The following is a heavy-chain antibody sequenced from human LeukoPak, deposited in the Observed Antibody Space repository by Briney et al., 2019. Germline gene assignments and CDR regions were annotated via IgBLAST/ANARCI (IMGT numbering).Heavy chain of an antibody. D-gene: IGHD2-15*01. Sequence: SETLSLTCTVSGGSISSSYWSWIRQPPGKGLEWIGEINHSGSTNYNPSLKSRVTISVDTSKNQFSLKLSSVTAADTAVYYCAREGRSFGPEANWFDPWGQGTLVTVSS. J-gene: IGHJ5*02. CDR2: INHSGST. V-gene: IGHV4-34*01. CDR1: GGSISSSY. CDR3: AREGRSFGPEANWFDP.